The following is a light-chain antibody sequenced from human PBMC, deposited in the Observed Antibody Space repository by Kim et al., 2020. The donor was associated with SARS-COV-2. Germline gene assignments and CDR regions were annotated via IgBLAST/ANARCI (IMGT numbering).Light chain of an antibody. CDR1: QTVRTS. V-gene: IGKV3-11*01. J-gene: IGKJ2*01. CDR3: QQRANWL. Sequence: TLSLTPGERAHLSCRASQTVRTSFAWYQQKPGQAPRLLIYDTSNRATGIPAKFSGSGSGTDFTLTISSLEPADSAVYYCQQRANWLFGQGTKLDIK. CDR2: DTS.